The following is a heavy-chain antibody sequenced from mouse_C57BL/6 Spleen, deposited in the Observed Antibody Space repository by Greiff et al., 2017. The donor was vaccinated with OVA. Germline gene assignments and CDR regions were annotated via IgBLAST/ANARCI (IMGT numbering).Heavy chain of an antibody. CDR3: ARHERGNWDSDMDD. CDR1: GYTFTEYS. V-gene: IGHV1-62-2*01. J-gene: IGHJ4*01. CDR2: FYPGSGGI. Sequence: QVQLKESGAELVKPGASVKLSCKASGYTFTEYSIHWVKQRPGRGLEWIGWFYPGSGGIKYNEKFKGKATLTADKSSSTVYMELSRVTSEDSAVYFCARHERGNWDSDMDDWGKGTTVTVSS. D-gene: IGHD4-1*01.